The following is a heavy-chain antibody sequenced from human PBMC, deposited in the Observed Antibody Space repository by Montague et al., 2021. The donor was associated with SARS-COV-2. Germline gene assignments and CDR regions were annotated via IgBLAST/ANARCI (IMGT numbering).Heavy chain of an antibody. CDR3: ARESGRLWGIAVVGDFDY. J-gene: IGHJ4*02. Sequence: SETLSLTCTVSGGSISSYYWSWIRQPPGKGLEWIWYIYYSWSTNXNPSLKIRVTISVDTSKNQFSLKLSSVTAADTAVCYCARESGRLWGIAVVGDFDYWGQGTLVTVSS. CDR2: IYYSWST. CDR1: GGSISSYY. V-gene: IGHV4-59*01. D-gene: IGHD6-19*01.